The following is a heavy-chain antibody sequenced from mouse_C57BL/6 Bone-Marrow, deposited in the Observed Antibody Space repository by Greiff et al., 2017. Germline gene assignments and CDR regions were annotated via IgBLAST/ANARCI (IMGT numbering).Heavy chain of an antibody. J-gene: IGHJ4*01. D-gene: IGHD2-4*01. CDR1: GYTFTGYW. Sequence: QVQLQQSGAELMKPGASVKLSCKATGYTFTGYWIEWVKQRPGHGLEWIGKILPGSGGTNYNEKFKGKATFTADTSSNTAFMQLSSLTTEDSAIYYCARFDYDYDSYAIDYWGQGTSVTVSS. V-gene: IGHV1-9*01. CDR2: ILPGSGGT. CDR3: ARFDYDYDSYAIDY.